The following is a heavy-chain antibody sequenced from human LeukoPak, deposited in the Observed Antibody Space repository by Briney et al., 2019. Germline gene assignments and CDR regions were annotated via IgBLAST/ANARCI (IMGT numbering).Heavy chain of an antibody. Sequence: GGSLRLSCAASGFTFSSYAMTWVRQAPGKGLDWVSTIRGSGGSTYYTDSVKGRFTISRDNSKNTLFLQMNSLRAEDTAVYYCAKDSVAGNLGYFDYWGQGTLVTVSS. V-gene: IGHV3-23*01. D-gene: IGHD6-19*01. CDR2: IRGSGGST. J-gene: IGHJ4*02. CDR1: GFTFSSYA. CDR3: AKDSVAGNLGYFDY.